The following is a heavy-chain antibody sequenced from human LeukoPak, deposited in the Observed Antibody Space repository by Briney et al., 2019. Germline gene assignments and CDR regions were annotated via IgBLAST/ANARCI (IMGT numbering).Heavy chain of an antibody. CDR3: ARMVIRAYCSGGNCYEHAFDV. Sequence: MTSETLSLTCSVSGGSISTYYWSWIRQPPGKGLEWIGYIYYSGSSNYNPSLKSRVTISVDTSKNQFSLELNSVTAADTAVYYCARMVIRAYCSGGNCYEHAFDVWGQGTVVTVSS. CDR1: GGSISTYY. D-gene: IGHD2-15*01. V-gene: IGHV4-59*08. J-gene: IGHJ3*01. CDR2: IYYSGSS.